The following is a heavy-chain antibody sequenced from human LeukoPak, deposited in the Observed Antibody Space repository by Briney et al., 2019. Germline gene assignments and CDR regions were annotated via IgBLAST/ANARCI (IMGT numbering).Heavy chain of an antibody. J-gene: IGHJ3*02. CDR2: ISSSGSTI. CDR1: GFTFSDYY. Sequence: PGGSLRLSCAASGFTFSDYYMSWIRQAPGKGLEWVSYISSSGSTIYYADSVKGRFTISRDNAKNSLYLQMNSLRAEDTAVYYCARADGLDYDYVWGSYRSGGAFDIWGQGSMVTVSS. D-gene: IGHD3-16*02. V-gene: IGHV3-11*01. CDR3: ARADGLDYDYVWGSYRSGGAFDI.